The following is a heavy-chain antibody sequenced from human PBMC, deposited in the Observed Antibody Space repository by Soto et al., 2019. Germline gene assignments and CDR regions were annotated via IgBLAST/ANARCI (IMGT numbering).Heavy chain of an antibody. CDR2: ISTSGSTI. V-gene: IGHV3-48*03. J-gene: IGHJ4*02. CDR1: GFTFKNFE. CDR3: ARDGGFMGDY. D-gene: IGHD3-16*01. Sequence: EVQLVESEGGLVQPGGSLRLSCAASGFTFKNFEMNWVRQAPGRGLEWVSYISTSGSTIYYADSVKGRFTISRDNAKNSLYLQMNSLRAEDTAVYYCARDGGFMGDYWGQGALVTVSS.